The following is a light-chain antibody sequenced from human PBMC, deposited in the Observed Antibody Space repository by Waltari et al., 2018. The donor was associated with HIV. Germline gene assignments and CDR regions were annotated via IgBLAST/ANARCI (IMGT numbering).Light chain of an antibody. V-gene: IGLV1-44*01. CDR2: SNN. J-gene: IGLJ3*02. Sequence: QSVLTQPPSASGTPGQRVIISCSGRSSNIARNTVAWYQQLPGAAPKLLIDSNNRQPSGGPERFSGSKSGISASLAISGLQSEDEADYYCAAWDDNLSGDWVFGGGTKLTVL. CDR3: AAWDDNLSGDWV. CDR1: SSNIARNT.